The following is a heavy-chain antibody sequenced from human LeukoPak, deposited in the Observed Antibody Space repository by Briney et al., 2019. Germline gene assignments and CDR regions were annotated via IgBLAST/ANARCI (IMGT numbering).Heavy chain of an antibody. D-gene: IGHD3-9*01. J-gene: IGHJ4*02. CDR1: GGSISSYY. CDR2: IYYSGST. Sequence: PSETLSLTCTVSGGSISSYYWSWIRQPPGKGLEWIGYIYYSGSTNYNPSLKSRVTISVDTSKNQFSLKLSSVTAADTAVYYCARSFLVMRRFDYWGQGTLVTVSS. CDR3: ARSFLVMRRFDY. V-gene: IGHV4-59*01.